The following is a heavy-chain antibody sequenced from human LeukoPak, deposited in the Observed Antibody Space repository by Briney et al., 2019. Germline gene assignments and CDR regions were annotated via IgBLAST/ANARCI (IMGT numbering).Heavy chain of an antibody. V-gene: IGHV4-61*08. CDR1: GFSLTTAGLG. CDR2: IYYSGST. J-gene: IGHJ4*02. D-gene: IGHD1-26*01. Sequence: SGPVLVKPTETLTLTCTASGFSLTTAGLGVSWIRQPPGKGLEFIGYIYYSGSTNYNPSLRSRVTISVDTSKNQFSLKLSSVTAADTAVYYCARGMGAPDYWGQGTLVTVSS. CDR3: ARGMGAPDY.